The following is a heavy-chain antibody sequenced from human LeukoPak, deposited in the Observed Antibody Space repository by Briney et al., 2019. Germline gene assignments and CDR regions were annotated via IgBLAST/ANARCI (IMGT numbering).Heavy chain of an antibody. V-gene: IGHV3-7*01. CDR1: GVTFSSYW. D-gene: IGHD1-26*01. J-gene: IGHJ4*02. CDR2: IKEDRNVK. Sequence: PGGSLRLSCAASGVTFSSYWMSWARQAPGKGLEWVGIIKEDRNVKYYVDSVKGRFTISRDNAENSLYPQMNSLRAEDTAVYYCAAGRGDYWGQGTLVTVSS. CDR3: AAGRGDY.